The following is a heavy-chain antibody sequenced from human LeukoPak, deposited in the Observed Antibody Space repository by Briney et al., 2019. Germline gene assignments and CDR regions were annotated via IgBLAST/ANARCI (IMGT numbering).Heavy chain of an antibody. Sequence: GGSLRLSCAAPGFTFITYWLSWVRQAPGKGLEWVANIKQDGSEKYYVDSVKGRLTISRDNAKNSLYLQMNSLSAEDAAVYYCARDSGSGWYDYWGQGTLVTVSS. J-gene: IGHJ4*02. CDR1: GFTFITYW. CDR2: IKQDGSEK. D-gene: IGHD6-19*01. CDR3: ARDSGSGWYDY. V-gene: IGHV3-7*01.